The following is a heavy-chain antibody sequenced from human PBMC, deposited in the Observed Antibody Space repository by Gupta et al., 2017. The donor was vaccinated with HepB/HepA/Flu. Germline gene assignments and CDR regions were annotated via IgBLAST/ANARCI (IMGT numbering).Heavy chain of an antibody. CDR2: IRSKANNYAT. CDR3: SRRRCSGGNCYSDY. V-gene: IGHV3-73*01. Sequence: EVQLVESGGGLVQPGGSLTLSCAASGLPFRASTMPWVRQVSGRGLEWVGRIRSKANNYATAYAASVKGRFTISRDDSKNTAYLQMSSLKTEDTAVYFCSRRRCSGGNCYSDYWGQGTLVTVSS. CDR1: GLPFRAST. J-gene: IGHJ4*02. D-gene: IGHD2-15*01.